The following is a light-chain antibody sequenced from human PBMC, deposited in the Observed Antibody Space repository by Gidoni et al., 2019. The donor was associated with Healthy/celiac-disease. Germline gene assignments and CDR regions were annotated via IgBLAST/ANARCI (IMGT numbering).Light chain of an antibody. J-gene: IGKJ1*01. CDR3: QQYYSSPPT. CDR1: QSVLYSSNNKNY. CDR2: WAS. Sequence: DIVMTQSPDSLAVSLGERATINCKSSQSVLYSSNNKNYLAWYQQKPGQPPQLLIYWASTRESGVPDRFSGSGSGTDFTVTISSLQAEDVAVYYCQQYYSSPPTFGQGTKVEIK. V-gene: IGKV4-1*01.